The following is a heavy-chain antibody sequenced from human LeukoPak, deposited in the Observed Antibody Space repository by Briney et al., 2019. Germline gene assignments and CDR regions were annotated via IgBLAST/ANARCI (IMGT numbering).Heavy chain of an antibody. Sequence: PSETLSLTCTVSGGSISGDHWNWIRQPPGKGLEWIGYIYYSGNTNYNPSLKSRVTISVDTSKNQFSLKLSSVTAADTAVYYCARRNDFGMWGQGTMVTVSS. CDR3: ARRNDFGM. CDR1: GGSISGDH. CDR2: IYYSGNT. J-gene: IGHJ3*02. V-gene: IGHV4-59*08.